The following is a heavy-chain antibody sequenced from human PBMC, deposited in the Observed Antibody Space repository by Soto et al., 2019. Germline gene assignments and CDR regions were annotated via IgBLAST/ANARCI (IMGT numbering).Heavy chain of an antibody. Sequence: GASVKVSCKASGYTFTGYYMHWVRQAPGQGLEWMGWINPNSGGTNYAQKFQGWVTMTRDTSISTAYMELSRLRSDDTAVYYCARASDSSGYPLDYWGQGTLVTFSS. J-gene: IGHJ4*02. CDR1: GYTFTGYY. CDR2: INPNSGGT. V-gene: IGHV1-2*04. CDR3: ARASDSSGYPLDY. D-gene: IGHD3-22*01.